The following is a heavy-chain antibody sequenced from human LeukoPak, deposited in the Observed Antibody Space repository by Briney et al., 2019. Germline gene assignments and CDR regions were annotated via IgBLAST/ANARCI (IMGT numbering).Heavy chain of an antibody. CDR3: AREVAGTGIKH. V-gene: IGHV4-34*01. CDR2: INHSGST. J-gene: IGHJ1*01. Sequence: KPSETLSLTCAVYGGSFSGYYWSWIRQPPGKGLEWIGEINHSGSTNYNPSLKSRVTISVDTSKNQFSLKLSSVTAVDTAVYYCAREVAGTGIKHWGQGTLVTVSS. CDR1: GGSFSGYY. D-gene: IGHD6-19*01.